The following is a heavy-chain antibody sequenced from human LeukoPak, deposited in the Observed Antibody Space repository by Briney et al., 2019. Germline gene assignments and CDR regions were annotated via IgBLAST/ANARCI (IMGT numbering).Heavy chain of an antibody. CDR1: GGSISSYY. CDR3: ARGRVSSSTWHSTYYYYFYMDV. CDR2: IYYSGST. Sequence: SETLSLTRTVSGGSISSYYWSWIRQPPGKGLEWIGYIYYSGSTNYNPSLKSRVTISRDTSKNHFSLQLSSVTAADTAVYFCARGRVSSSTWHSTYYYYFYMDVWGKGTTVTVSS. V-gene: IGHV4-59*01. D-gene: IGHD4-11*01. J-gene: IGHJ6*03.